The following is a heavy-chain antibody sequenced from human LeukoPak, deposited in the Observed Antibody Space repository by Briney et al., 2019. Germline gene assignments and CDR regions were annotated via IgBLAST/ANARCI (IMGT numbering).Heavy chain of an antibody. CDR3: AREIVGGFNPGAY. D-gene: IGHD1-14*01. Sequence: SETLSLTCTVSLDSTTSNFWSWVRQPPGKGLEWIGEIHRSGSTNYNPSLQSRVTISIDRSKNQIALELSSVTAADTPVYYCAREIVGGFNPGAYWGQGTLVTVSS. CDR2: IHRSGST. CDR1: LDSTTSNF. J-gene: IGHJ4*02. V-gene: IGHV4-4*02.